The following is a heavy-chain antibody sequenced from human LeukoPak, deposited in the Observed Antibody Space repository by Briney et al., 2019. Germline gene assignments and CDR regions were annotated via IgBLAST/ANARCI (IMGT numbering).Heavy chain of an antibody. CDR1: GYIFSNYG. D-gene: IGHD6-6*01. Sequence: ASVKVSCKASGYIFSNYGITWVRQAPGHGLEWMGWISGHSGNTNYAQKFQDRATMTTDTSTSTAYMELSSLRSEDTAVYYCARDRGYSSSSLDYWGQGTLVTVSS. V-gene: IGHV1-18*01. CDR3: ARDRGYSSSSLDY. J-gene: IGHJ4*02. CDR2: ISGHSGNT.